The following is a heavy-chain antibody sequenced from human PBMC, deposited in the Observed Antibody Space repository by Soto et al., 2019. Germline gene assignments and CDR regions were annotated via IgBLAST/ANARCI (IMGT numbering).Heavy chain of an antibody. CDR2: INHSVST. CDR3: ARGSSNANNWFDP. Sequence: PXETLSLTCAVYGGSVSGYYWSWIRQPPGKGLEWIGEINHSVSTNYNPSLKSRVTISVDTSKNQFSLKLSSVTAADTAVYYCARGSSNANNWFDPWGQGTLVTVSS. J-gene: IGHJ5*02. D-gene: IGHD6-13*01. CDR1: GGSVSGYY. V-gene: IGHV4-34*01.